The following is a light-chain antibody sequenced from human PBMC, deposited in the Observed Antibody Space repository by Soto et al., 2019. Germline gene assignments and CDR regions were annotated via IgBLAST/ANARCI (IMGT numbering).Light chain of an antibody. CDR2: GAS. CDR3: QQYVSSPRT. J-gene: IGKJ1*01. V-gene: IGKV3-20*01. CDR1: QSVSSSY. Sequence: EIVLTQSPGTLSLSPGERATLSCRASQSVSSSYLAWYQQKPDQAPRLLIYGASSRATGIPDRFSGSGSGTDFTLTISRLEPEDFAVYYCQQYVSSPRTFGQGTKVEIK.